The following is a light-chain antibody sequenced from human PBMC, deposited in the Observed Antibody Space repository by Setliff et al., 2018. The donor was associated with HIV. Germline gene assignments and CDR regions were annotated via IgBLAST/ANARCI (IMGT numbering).Light chain of an antibody. J-gene: IGLJ1*01. CDR1: TSDVGGYNY. CDR3: SSYASSNTLP. V-gene: IGLV2-14*01. Sequence: QSALTQPASVSGSPGQSITISCTGTTSDVGGYNYVSWYQQHPGKAPKLIIYEVRNRPPGVSNRFSGSKSGNTASLTISGLQAEDEADYYCSSYASSNTLPFGTGTKGTVL. CDR2: EVR.